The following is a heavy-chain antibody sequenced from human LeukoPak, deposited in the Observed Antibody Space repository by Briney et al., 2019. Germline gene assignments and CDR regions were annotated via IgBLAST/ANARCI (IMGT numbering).Heavy chain of an antibody. D-gene: IGHD1-26*01. CDR3: ARGFGSYYVYFDY. J-gene: IGHJ4*02. Sequence: SETLALHCNYSGGFNSRYYWSWVRAPPGEGLERVGRIYTSWSTNYNPSVKSRVTMSVDASTNQFSLKLSSVTAADTAVYYCARGFGSYYVYFDYWGQGTLVTVSS. CDR1: GGFNSRYY. V-gene: IGHV4-4*07. CDR2: IYTSWST.